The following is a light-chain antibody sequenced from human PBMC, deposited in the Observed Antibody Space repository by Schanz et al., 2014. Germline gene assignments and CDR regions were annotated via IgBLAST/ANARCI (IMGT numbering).Light chain of an antibody. J-gene: IGLJ2*01. CDR3: SSYTRSSPVV. V-gene: IGLV2-8*01. Sequence: QSALTQPPSASGSPGQSVTISCTGTSSDVGGYNYVSWYRQHPGKAPKLMIYDVTKRPSGVPDRFSGSKSGNTASLTISGLQAEDEADYYCSSYTRSSPVVFGGGTKLTVL. CDR2: DVT. CDR1: SSDVGGYNY.